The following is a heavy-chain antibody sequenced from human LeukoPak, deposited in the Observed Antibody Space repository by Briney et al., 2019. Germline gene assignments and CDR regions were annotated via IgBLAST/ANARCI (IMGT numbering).Heavy chain of an antibody. Sequence: SVTVSCKASGGTFSSYAISWVRQAPGQGLEWMGGIIPIFGTANYAQKFQGRVTITTDESTSTAYMELSSLRSEDTAVYYCARGTEGALYYYYMDVWGKGTTVTVSS. CDR1: GGTFSSYA. CDR3: ARGTEGALYYYYMDV. D-gene: IGHD4/OR15-4a*01. J-gene: IGHJ6*03. V-gene: IGHV1-69*05. CDR2: IIPIFGTA.